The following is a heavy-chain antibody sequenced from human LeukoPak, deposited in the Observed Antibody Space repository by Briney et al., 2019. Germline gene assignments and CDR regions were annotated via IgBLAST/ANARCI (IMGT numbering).Heavy chain of an antibody. Sequence: PSETLSLTCAVSGGYVNRGTFFWTWIRKPPGKGLEWIGYISNSGSTNYHPSLKSRVTISSDTSKTQFTLKLTSVTAADTAVYYCARSPSGYRFDSWGQGTQVTVSS. V-gene: IGHV4-61*01. CDR1: GGYVNRGTFF. CDR2: ISNSGST. D-gene: IGHD3-22*01. CDR3: ARSPSGYRFDS. J-gene: IGHJ4*02.